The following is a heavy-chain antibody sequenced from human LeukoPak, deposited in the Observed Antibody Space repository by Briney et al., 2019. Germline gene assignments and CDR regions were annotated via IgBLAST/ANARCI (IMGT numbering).Heavy chain of an antibody. J-gene: IGHJ4*02. V-gene: IGHV4-4*07. Sequence: PSETLSLTCTVSGASISNHYRSWIRQPAGEALEWIGRIYSSGSTDYNPSLKSPVTMSVDTSKSQFSLKLSSVTAADTAVYYCAHGGNSGSYSENWGQGIPVIVSS. CDR1: GASISNHY. D-gene: IGHD1-26*01. CDR2: IYSSGST. CDR3: AHGGNSGSYSEN.